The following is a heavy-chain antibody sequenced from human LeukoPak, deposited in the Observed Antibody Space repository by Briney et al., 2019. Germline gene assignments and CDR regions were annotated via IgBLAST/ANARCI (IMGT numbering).Heavy chain of an antibody. D-gene: IGHD6-13*01. CDR3: AKGVAAAASAEYFQH. CDR1: GFTFSSYA. J-gene: IGHJ1*01. V-gene: IGHV3-23*01. Sequence: SGGSLRLSCAASGFTFSSYAMSWVRQAPGKGLEWVSAISGSGGSTYYADSVKGRFTISGDNSKNTQYLQMNSLRAVETAVYYCAKGVAAAASAEYFQHWGQGTLVTVSS. CDR2: ISGSGGST.